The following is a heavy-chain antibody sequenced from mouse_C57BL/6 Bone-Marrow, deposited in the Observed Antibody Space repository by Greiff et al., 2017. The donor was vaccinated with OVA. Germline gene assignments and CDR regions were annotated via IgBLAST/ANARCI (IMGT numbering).Heavy chain of an antibody. CDR3: ARYYDWYFDV. J-gene: IGHJ1*03. D-gene: IGHD1-1*01. V-gene: IGHV1-26*01. CDR2: INPNNGGT. CDR1: GYTFTDYY. Sequence: VQLQQSGPELVKPGASVKISCKASGYTFTDYYMNWVKQSHGKSLEWIGDINPNNGGTSYNQKFKGKATLTVDKSSSTAYMELRSLTSEDSAVYYCARYYDWYFDVWGTGTTVTVSS.